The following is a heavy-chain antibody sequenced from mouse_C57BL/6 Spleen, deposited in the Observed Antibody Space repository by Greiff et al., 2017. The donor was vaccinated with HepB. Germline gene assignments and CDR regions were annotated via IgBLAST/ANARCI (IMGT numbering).Heavy chain of an antibody. CDR3: ARNYYGNSFYAMDY. Sequence: VQVVESGPGLVQPSQSLSITCTVSGFSLTSYGVHWVRQSPGKGLEWLGVIWSGGSTDYNAAFISRLSISKDNSKSQVFFKMNSLQADDTAIYYCARNYYGNSFYAMDYWGQGTSVTVSS. J-gene: IGHJ4*01. V-gene: IGHV2-2*01. D-gene: IGHD2-1*01. CDR1: GFSLTSYG. CDR2: IWSGGST.